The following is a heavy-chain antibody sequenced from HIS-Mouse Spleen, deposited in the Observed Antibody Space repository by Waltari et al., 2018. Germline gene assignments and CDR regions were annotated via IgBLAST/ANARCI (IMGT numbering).Heavy chain of an antibody. Sequence: QVQLQQWGAGLLKPSETLSLTCAVYGGSFSGYYWSWIRQPPGKGLEWIGEINHSGSTNYNPSLKGRVTISVDTSKNQFSLKLSSVHAADTAVYYCARGRRQQLVLVWFDPWGQGTLVTVSS. D-gene: IGHD6-6*01. CDR1: GGSFSGYY. CDR2: INHSGST. V-gene: IGHV4-34*01. CDR3: ARGRRQQLVLVWFDP. J-gene: IGHJ5*02.